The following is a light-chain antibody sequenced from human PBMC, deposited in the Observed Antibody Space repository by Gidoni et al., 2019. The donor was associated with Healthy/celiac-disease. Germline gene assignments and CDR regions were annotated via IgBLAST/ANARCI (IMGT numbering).Light chain of an antibody. Sequence: IQLTQSPSSLSASVGDRVTITCRASQGISSYLAWYQQKPGKAHKLLIYAASTLQSGVPSRFSGSGSGTDFTLTISSLQPEDFATYYCQQLNSYPRTFGQGTKVEIK. CDR1: QGISSY. J-gene: IGKJ1*01. V-gene: IGKV1-9*01. CDR2: AAS. CDR3: QQLNSYPRT.